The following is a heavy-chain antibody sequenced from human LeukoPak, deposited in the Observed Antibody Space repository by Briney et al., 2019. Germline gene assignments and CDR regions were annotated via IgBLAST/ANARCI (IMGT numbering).Heavy chain of an antibody. V-gene: IGHV4-4*07. CDR1: GGSISNSF. CDR3: ARSAFLVTAPGLYYFDY. CDR2: VYTSGST. D-gene: IGHD6-13*01. Sequence: PSETLSLTCTVSGGSISNSFWSWVRQPAGKGLEWIGRVYTSGSTNCNPSLESRVTMLVDTSKNQFSLKLNSVTAADTAVYYCARSAFLVTAPGLYYFDYWGQGTLVAVSS. J-gene: IGHJ4*02.